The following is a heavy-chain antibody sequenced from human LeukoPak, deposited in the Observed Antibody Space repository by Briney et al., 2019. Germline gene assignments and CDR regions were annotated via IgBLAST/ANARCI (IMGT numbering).Heavy chain of an antibody. J-gene: IGHJ3*02. V-gene: IGHV3-72*01. Sequence: GGSLRLSCAASGFTFSDHYMDWVRQAPGKGLEWVGRSRNRANSYTTEYAASVKGRFTISRDDSKNSLYLQINSLETEDTAVYYCAKVVVATHDAFDIWGQGTMVTVSS. CDR2: SRNRANSYTT. D-gene: IGHD5-12*01. CDR1: GFTFSDHY. CDR3: AKVVVATHDAFDI.